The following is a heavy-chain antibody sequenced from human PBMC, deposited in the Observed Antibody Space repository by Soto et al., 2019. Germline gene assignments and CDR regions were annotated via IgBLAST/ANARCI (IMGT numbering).Heavy chain of an antibody. D-gene: IGHD3-10*01. J-gene: IGHJ4*02. V-gene: IGHV2-5*01. CDR3: ARQDPAGLRAYYFDY. CDR1: GFSLTTSGVG. CDR2: IYWNDDK. Sequence: SGPTLVNPTQTLTLTCTFSGFSLTTSGVGVGWIRQPPGKALEWLAVIYWNDDKRYSPSLKSRLTITKDSPKNQVVLTVTNMDPVDTATYYCARQDPAGLRAYYFDYWGQGTQVTVSS.